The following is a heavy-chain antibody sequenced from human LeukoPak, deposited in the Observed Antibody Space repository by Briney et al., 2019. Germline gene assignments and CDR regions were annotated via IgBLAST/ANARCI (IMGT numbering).Heavy chain of an antibody. D-gene: IGHD3-22*01. CDR1: GFTFSDYY. V-gene: IGHV3-11*01. CDR3: ARDLNYYDSSGYPE. CDR2: ISSSGSTI. Sequence: GGSLRLSCAASGFTFSDYYMSWIRQAPGKGLEWVSYISSSGSTIYYADSVKGRFTISRDNAKNSLYLQMNSLRAEDTAVYSCARDLNYYDSSGYPEWGQGTLVTVSS. J-gene: IGHJ4*02.